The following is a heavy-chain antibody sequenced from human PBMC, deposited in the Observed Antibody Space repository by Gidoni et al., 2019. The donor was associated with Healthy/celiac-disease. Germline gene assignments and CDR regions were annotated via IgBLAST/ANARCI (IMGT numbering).Heavy chain of an antibody. CDR3: ARGRFYDSSGYYWGYYYGMDV. D-gene: IGHD3-22*01. Sequence: QVQLQQLGAGLLKPSETLSLTGAVYGGSFSGYYWSWIRQPPGKGLEWIGEINHSGSTNYNPSRKSLVTISVDTSKNQFSRKLSSVTAADTAVYYCARGRFYDSSGYYWGYYYGMDVWGQGTTVTVSS. J-gene: IGHJ6*02. CDR2: INHSGST. V-gene: IGHV4-34*01. CDR1: GGSFSGYY.